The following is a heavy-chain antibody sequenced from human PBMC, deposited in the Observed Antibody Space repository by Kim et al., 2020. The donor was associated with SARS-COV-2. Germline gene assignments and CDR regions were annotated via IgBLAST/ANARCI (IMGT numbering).Heavy chain of an antibody. V-gene: IGHV4-31*02. J-gene: IGHJ4*02. Sequence: LKGRVTISVDPSKNQFSLKLSSVTAADTAVYYCARATMITFGGVIDHFDYWGQGTLVTVSS. D-gene: IGHD3-16*02. CDR3: ARATMITFGGVIDHFDY.